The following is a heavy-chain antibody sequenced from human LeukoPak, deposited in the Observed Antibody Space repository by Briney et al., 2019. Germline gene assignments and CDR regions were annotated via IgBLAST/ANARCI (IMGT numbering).Heavy chain of an antibody. J-gene: IGHJ4*02. CDR3: ARSYSSSSSQGIDY. CDR2: INPNSGGT. Sequence: GASVKVSCKASGYTFTGYYMHWVRQAPGQGLEWMGWINPNSGGTNYAQKFQGRVTMTRDTSISTAYMELSRLRSDDTAVYYCARSYSSSSSQGIDYWGQGTLVTVSS. D-gene: IGHD6-6*01. V-gene: IGHV1-2*02. CDR1: GYTFTGYY.